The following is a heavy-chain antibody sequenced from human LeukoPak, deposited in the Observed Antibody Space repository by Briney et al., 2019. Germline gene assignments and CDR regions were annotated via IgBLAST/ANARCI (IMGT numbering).Heavy chain of an antibody. CDR1: GFTFSDYY. CDR3: VRDWPPLG. V-gene: IGHV3-11*04. CDR2: ISTSGRTM. J-gene: IGHJ4*02. D-gene: IGHD3-3*01. Sequence: GGSLRLSCAASGFTFSDYYMSWIHQAPGKGLEWVSHISTSGRTMYYADSVKGRFTISRDNAKNSLYLRMNSLRDEDTAVYYCVRDWPPLGWGQGTLVTVSS.